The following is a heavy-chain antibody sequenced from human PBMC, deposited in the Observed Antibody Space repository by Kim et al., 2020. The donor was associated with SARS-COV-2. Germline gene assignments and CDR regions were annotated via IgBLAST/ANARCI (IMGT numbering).Heavy chain of an antibody. CDR1: GYSFTSYG. CDR3: ARGAGVFGNLDY. J-gene: IGHJ4*02. D-gene: IGHD3-10*02. Sequence: ASVKVSCKASGYSFTSYGFSWVRQAPGQGLEWMGWISAYNGNTQYAQKVQGRVTMTTDTSTSTAYMQLRSLRSDDTAVYYCARGAGVFGNLDYWGQGTLVTVSS. V-gene: IGHV1-18*04. CDR2: ISAYNGNT.